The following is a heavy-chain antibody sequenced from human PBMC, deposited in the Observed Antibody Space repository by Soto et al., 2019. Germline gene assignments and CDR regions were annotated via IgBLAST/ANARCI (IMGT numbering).Heavy chain of an antibody. V-gene: IGHV3-13*01. J-gene: IGHJ5*02. D-gene: IGHD2-2*01. CDR2: IGTAGDT. Sequence: EVQLVESGGGLVQPGGSLRLSCAASGFTFSSYDMHWVRQATRKGLEWVSAIGTAGDTYYPGSVKGRFTISRENAKNSLYLQMNSLRAGDTAVYYCARGLYCSSTSCYSSNWFDPWGQGTLVTVSS. CDR1: GFTFSSYD. CDR3: ARGLYCSSTSCYSSNWFDP.